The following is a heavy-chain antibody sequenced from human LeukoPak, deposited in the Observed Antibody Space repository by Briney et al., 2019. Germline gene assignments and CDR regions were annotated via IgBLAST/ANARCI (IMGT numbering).Heavy chain of an antibody. V-gene: IGHV4-34*01. CDR2: INHSGST. CDR3: ARVRSPGDVVVTATSAYYFDY. D-gene: IGHD2-21*02. CDR1: GGSFSGYY. Sequence: SETLSLTCAVYGGSFSGYYWSWIRQPPGKGLEWIGEINHSGSTNYNPSLKSRVTISVDTSKNQFSLKLSSVTAADTAVYYCARVRSPGDVVVTATSAYYFDYWGQGTLVTVSS. J-gene: IGHJ4*02.